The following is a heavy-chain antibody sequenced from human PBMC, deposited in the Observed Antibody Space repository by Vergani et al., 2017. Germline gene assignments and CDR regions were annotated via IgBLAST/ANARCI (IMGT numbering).Heavy chain of an antibody. CDR3: ARVNTETNGHLYYYYYMDV. Sequence: QVQLQQWGGGLLKPSETLSLTCVVNGGSFTSYHWTWIRQSPGEGLEWVGDIDHTGRPDYNPSLKSRLTMSVDKSRNQFSLTLIPVTATDTEIYFCARVNTETNGHLYYYYYMDVWGEGTAVTVS. J-gene: IGHJ6*03. D-gene: IGHD4-11*01. CDR2: IDHTGRP. V-gene: IGHV4-34*01. CDR1: GGSFTSYH.